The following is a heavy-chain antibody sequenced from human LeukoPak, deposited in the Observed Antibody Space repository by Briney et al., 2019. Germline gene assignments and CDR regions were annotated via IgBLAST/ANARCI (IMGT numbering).Heavy chain of an antibody. CDR3: VKNSGGSVAGLFDH. V-gene: IGHV3-23*01. D-gene: IGHD6-19*01. CDR1: GGSISSYY. CDR2: ITGSGDST. J-gene: IGHJ4*02. Sequence: PSETLSLTCTVSGGSISSYYWSWIRQPPGKGLEWVSVITGSGDSTYNADSVKGRFTISRDNTKNMFYLQMNSLRAEDTAVYYCVKNSGGSVAGLFDHWGQGTLVTVSS.